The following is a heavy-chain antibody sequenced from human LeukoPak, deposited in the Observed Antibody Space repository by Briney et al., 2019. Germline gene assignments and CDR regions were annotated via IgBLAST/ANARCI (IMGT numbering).Heavy chain of an antibody. D-gene: IGHD6-6*01. V-gene: IGHV4-34*01. CDR3: AGGQREIEARRIDY. CDR2: INHSGST. CDR1: GGSFSGYY. J-gene: IGHJ4*02. Sequence: PSETLSLTCAVYGGSFSGYYWSWIRQPPGKGVEWIGEINHSGSTNYNPSLKSRVTISVDTSKNQFSLKLSSVTAADTAVYYCAGGQREIEARRIDYWGQGTLVTVSS.